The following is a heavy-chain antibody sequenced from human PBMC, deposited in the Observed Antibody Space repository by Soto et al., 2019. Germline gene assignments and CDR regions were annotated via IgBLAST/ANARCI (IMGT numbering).Heavy chain of an antibody. CDR3: ARSREFDY. CDR2: IFPSGTT. Sequence: QVQLRESGSGLVKPLETLSLTCGVSGGSLSGATYSWNWIRQPPGKGLEWIGYIFPSGTTYYNPSLKGRVTISIDVSKNQFSLSLRSFTAADTAVYYCARSREFDYWSQGTLVSVSS. CDR1: GGSLSGATYS. J-gene: IGHJ4*02. V-gene: IGHV4-30-2*01.